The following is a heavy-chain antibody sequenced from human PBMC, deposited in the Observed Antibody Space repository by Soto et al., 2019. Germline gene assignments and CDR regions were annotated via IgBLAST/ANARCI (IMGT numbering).Heavy chain of an antibody. CDR3: ARATRIVGATTIPDY. Sequence: GGSLRLSCTVSGFPFNNYGINWVRQAPGKGLEWVAVIWYDGSNKYYADSVKGRFTISRDNSKNTLYLQMNSLRAEDTAVYYCARATRIVGATTIPDYWGQGTLVTVSS. D-gene: IGHD1-26*01. CDR2: IWYDGSNK. CDR1: GFPFNNYG. V-gene: IGHV3-33*08. J-gene: IGHJ4*02.